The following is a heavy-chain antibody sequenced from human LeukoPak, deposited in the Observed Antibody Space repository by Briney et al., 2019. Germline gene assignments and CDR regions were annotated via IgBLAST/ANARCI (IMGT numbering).Heavy chain of an antibody. CDR3: ARRGYSYSDFDF. CDR1: GYSFTTYC. Sequence: GESLKISCKGSGYSFTTYCIGWVRLMPGKGLDWMGIIYPGDSDTRYSPSFRGQVTISADKSINTAYLQWSGLKASDTAMYYCARRGYSYSDFDFWGQGTLVTVSS. J-gene: IGHJ4*02. V-gene: IGHV5-51*01. CDR2: IYPGDSDT. D-gene: IGHD5-18*01.